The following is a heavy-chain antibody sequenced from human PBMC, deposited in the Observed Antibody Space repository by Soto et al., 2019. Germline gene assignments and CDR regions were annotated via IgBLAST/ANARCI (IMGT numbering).Heavy chain of an antibody. CDR1: GFTFSSYA. CDR2: ISGSGGST. CDR3: TRPGRLAQLGNYYYYGMDV. J-gene: IGHJ6*02. Sequence: GGSLRLSCAASGFTFSSYAMSWVRQAPGKGLEWVSAISGSGGSTYYADSVKGRFTISRDDSKNTAYLQMNSLKTEDTAVYYCTRPGRLAQLGNYYYYGMDVWGQGTTVTVSS. V-gene: IGHV3-23*01. D-gene: IGHD6-6*01.